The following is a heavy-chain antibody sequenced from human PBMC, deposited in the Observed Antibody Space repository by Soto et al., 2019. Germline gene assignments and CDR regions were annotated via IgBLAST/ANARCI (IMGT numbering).Heavy chain of an antibody. CDR2: IYYSGST. J-gene: IGHJ5*02. V-gene: IGHV4-39*01. D-gene: IGHD3-16*02. CDR3: ARGVYDYVWGSYRSNWFDP. Sequence: QLQLQESGPGLVKPSETLSLTCTVSGGSISSSSYYWGWIRQPPGKGLEWIGSIYYSGSTYYNPSLKSRVTISVDTSKNQFSLKLSSVTAADTAVYYCARGVYDYVWGSYRSNWFDPWGQGTLVTVSS. CDR1: GGSISSSSYY.